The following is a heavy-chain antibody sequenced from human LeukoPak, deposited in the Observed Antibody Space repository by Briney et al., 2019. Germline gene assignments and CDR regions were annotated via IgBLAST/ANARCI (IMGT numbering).Heavy chain of an antibody. Sequence: GGSLRLSCAASGFTFSSYSMNWVRQAPGKGLEWVSCISSSSCYIYYADSVNGRFTNTRDNAKNSLYMQMNSLRAEDTAVYYCARSRKQWLVDYWGQGTMVTVSS. CDR2: ISSSSCYI. V-gene: IGHV3-21*01. CDR3: ARSRKQWLVDY. D-gene: IGHD6-19*01. J-gene: IGHJ4*02. CDR1: GFTFSSYS.